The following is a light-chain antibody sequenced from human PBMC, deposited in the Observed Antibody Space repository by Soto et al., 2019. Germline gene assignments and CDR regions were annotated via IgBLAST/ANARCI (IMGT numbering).Light chain of an antibody. CDR1: QSLLSGNGNHY. Sequence: EIVMTQSPVALPVTPGEPASISCRASQSLLSGNGNHYLNWYLQKPGQPPQLLIYMGSTRASGVXDXYSGSGSGADFTLKITRVEAADVGVYYCLQALQTPPTFGQGTRLEI. CDR3: LQALQTPPT. J-gene: IGKJ5*01. V-gene: IGKV2-28*01. CDR2: MGS.